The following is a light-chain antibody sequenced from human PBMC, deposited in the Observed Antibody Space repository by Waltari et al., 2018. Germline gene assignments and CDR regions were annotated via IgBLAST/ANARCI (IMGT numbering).Light chain of an antibody. Sequence: IVMTQSPATLSVSPGERATLSCRASQSVSSSFARYQQKPGQAPRLIIYHASTRATGVPTRFSGSGSGTEFTLTISSLQSEDFAVYYCQRYNNGGKTFGPGTKLEIK. CDR3: QRYNNGGKT. J-gene: IGKJ2*01. CDR1: QSVSSS. V-gene: IGKV3-15*01. CDR2: HAS.